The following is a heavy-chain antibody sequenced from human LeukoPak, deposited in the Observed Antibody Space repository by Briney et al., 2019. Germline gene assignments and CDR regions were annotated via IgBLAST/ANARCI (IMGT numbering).Heavy chain of an antibody. CDR1: GFTVSRNY. Sequence: GGSLRLSCAAPGFTVSRNYMTWVRQAPGKGLEWVSVVYSNNSTYYADSVKGRFTISRDSSNNTLYLQMNSLRVEDTAIYYCARGINMMIVAPGYWGQGTLVTVSS. CDR2: VYSNNST. CDR3: ARGINMMIVAPGY. D-gene: IGHD3-22*01. V-gene: IGHV3-53*01. J-gene: IGHJ4*02.